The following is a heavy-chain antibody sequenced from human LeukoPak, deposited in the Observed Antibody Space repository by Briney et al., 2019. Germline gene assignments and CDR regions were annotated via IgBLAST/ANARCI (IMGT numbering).Heavy chain of an antibody. CDR2: IYYSGST. Sequence: SETVSLTCTVSGGSISNSIYYWGWIRQPPGKGLEWIGSIYYSGSTYYNPSLKSRVTISVDTSKNQFSLKLSSVTAADTAVYYCARVMYYDFWSGPIGGKHYFDYWGQGTLVTVSS. V-gene: IGHV4-39*01. CDR3: ARVMYYDFWSGPIGGKHYFDY. D-gene: IGHD3-3*01. J-gene: IGHJ4*02. CDR1: GGSISNSIYY.